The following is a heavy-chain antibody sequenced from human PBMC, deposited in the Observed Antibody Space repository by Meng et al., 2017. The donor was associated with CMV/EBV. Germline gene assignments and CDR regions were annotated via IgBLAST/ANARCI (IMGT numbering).Heavy chain of an antibody. V-gene: IGHV4-38-2*02. CDR2: IYHSGST. Sequence: GSLRLSCTVSGYSISSGYYWGWIRQPPGKGLEWIGSIYHSGSTYYNPSLKSRVTISVDTSKNQFSLKLSSVTAADTAVYYCARGTPEGGIAAAGTHYYYYYGMDVWGQGTTVTVSS. D-gene: IGHD6-13*01. J-gene: IGHJ6*02. CDR1: GYSISSGYY. CDR3: ARGTPEGGIAAAGTHYYYYYGMDV.